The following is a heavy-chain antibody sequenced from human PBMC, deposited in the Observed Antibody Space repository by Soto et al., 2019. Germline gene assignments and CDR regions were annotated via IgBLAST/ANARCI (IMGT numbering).Heavy chain of an antibody. CDR2: ISGSGAST. Sequence: GGSLRLSCAASRVTFSSYAMSWVRQDPGKGLEWVSGISGSGASTYYADSVKGRFTISRDNSKNSLYLQMNSLRAEDTAVYYCARAGHDYGDLDAFDIWGQGTMVTVSS. CDR3: ARAGHDYGDLDAFDI. D-gene: IGHD4-17*01. J-gene: IGHJ3*02. CDR1: RVTFSSYA. V-gene: IGHV3-23*01.